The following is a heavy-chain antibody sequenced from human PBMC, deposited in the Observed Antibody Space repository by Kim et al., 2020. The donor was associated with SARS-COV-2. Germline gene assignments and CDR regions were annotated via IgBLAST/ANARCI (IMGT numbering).Heavy chain of an antibody. D-gene: IGHD3-16*02. CDR1: GFTFSSYA. CDR2: ISGSGGST. V-gene: IGHV3-23*01. CDR3: AKGDSRGDYVWGSYRPIPDY. J-gene: IGHJ4*02. Sequence: GGSLRLSCAASGFTFSSYAMSWVRQAPGKGLEWVSAISGSGGSTYYADSVKGRFTISRDNSKNTLYLQMNSLRAEDMAVYYCAKGDSRGDYVWGSYRPIPDYWGQGTLVTVSS.